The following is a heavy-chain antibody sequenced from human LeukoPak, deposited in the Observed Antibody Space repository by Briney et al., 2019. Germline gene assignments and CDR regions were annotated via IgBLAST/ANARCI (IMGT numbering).Heavy chain of an antibody. D-gene: IGHD5-12*01. CDR3: ARDRYGYHFDY. V-gene: IGHV3-7*01. J-gene: IGHJ4*02. CDR2: IKQDGSEK. CDR1: GFTFSSYW. Sequence: GGSLRLSCAASGFTFSSYWMSWVRQAPGKGLEWVANIKQDGSEKYYVDSVKGRFTISRDNAKSSLYLQMNSLRAEDTAVYYCARDRYGYHFDYWGQGTLVTVSS.